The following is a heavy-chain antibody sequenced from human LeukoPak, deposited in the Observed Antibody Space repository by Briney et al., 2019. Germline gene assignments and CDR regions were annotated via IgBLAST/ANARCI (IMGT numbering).Heavy chain of an antibody. D-gene: IGHD6-13*01. CDR2: INPNSGGT. Sequence: ASVTVSCKASGYTFTACYMHWVRQAPGQGLEWMGWINPNSGGTIYAHNFQGRVTLTRDPSISTAYMELTGLTSNDTGVYYCARTREYSSTWFFPPFDPWGQGTLVTVSS. CDR1: GYTFTACY. J-gene: IGHJ5*02. V-gene: IGHV1-2*02. CDR3: ARTREYSSTWFFPPFDP.